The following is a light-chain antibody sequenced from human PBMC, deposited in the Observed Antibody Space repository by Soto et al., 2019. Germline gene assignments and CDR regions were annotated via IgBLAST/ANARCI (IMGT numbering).Light chain of an antibody. CDR2: GAS. Sequence: EIVMTQSPATLSVSPGERATLSCRASQSISSNLAWYQQKPGQAPRLVIYGASTRATGIPARYSGSGSGTEFTLTTSSLHYEDFAVYYCQQFNNWPRTFGQGTKLEIK. V-gene: IGKV3-15*01. J-gene: IGKJ2*01. CDR1: QSISSN. CDR3: QQFNNWPRT.